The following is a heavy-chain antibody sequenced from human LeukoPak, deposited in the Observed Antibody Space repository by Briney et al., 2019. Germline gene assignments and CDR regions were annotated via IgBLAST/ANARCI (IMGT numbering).Heavy chain of an antibody. J-gene: IGHJ5*02. Sequence: SETLSLTCTVSGVSISSGGYYWSWIRQHPGKGLEWIGYIYYSGSTYYNPSLKSRVTIPVDTSKNQFSLKLSSVTAADTAVYYCARDGSAALGINWFDPWGQGTLVTVSS. D-gene: IGHD1-26*01. CDR3: ARDGSAALGINWFDP. V-gene: IGHV4-31*03. CDR1: GVSISSGGYY. CDR2: IYYSGST.